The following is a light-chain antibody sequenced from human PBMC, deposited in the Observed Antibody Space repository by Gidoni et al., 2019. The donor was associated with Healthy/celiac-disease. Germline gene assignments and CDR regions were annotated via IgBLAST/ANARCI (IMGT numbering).Light chain of an antibody. V-gene: IGLV3-1*01. CDR2: QDS. Sequence: SYELTQPPSVSVSPGPTASITCSGAKLGDKYACWYQQKPGTSPVLVIYQDSKRPSGNPARFSGSNSGNTATLTISGTQAMDEADYYCQAWDSSTVVFGGGTKLTVL. CDR1: KLGDKY. CDR3: QAWDSSTVV. J-gene: IGLJ2*01.